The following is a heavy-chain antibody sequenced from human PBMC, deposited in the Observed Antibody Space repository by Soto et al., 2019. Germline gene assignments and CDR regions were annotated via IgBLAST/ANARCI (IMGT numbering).Heavy chain of an antibody. D-gene: IGHD3-16*02. V-gene: IGHV3-48*03. J-gene: IGHJ4*02. CDR3: ARGNSPVNVF. Sequence: GGSLRLSCAASGFTFSNFEMNWVRQAPGKGLEWVSYITSTGASIYYADSVKGRFTISRDNAKNSLFLQMNRLRAEDTAVYYCARGNSPVNVFWGQGTLVTVSS. CDR2: ITSTGASI. CDR1: GFTFSNFE.